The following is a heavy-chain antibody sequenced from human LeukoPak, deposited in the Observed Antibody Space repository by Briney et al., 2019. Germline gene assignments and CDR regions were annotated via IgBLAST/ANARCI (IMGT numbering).Heavy chain of an antibody. CDR3: TTDREYGASRDAFDI. V-gene: IGHV3-30*02. CDR2: IRYDGSNK. CDR1: GFTFSSYG. Sequence: PGRSLRLSCAASGFTFSSYGMHWVRQAPGKGLEWVAFIRYDGSNKYYADSVKGRFTISRDNSKNTLYLQMNSLRAEDTAVYYCTTDREYGASRDAFDIWGQGTMVTVSS. D-gene: IGHD4-17*01. J-gene: IGHJ3*02.